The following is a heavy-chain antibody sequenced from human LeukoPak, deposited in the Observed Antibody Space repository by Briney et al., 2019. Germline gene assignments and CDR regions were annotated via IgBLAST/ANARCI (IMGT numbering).Heavy chain of an antibody. J-gene: IGHJ4*02. CDR1: GYSISSGYY. D-gene: IGHD3-22*01. Sequence: PSETLSLTCAVSGYSISSGYYWGWIRQPPGKGLEWIGSIYHSGSTYYNPSLKSRVTISLDTSKNQLSLRLSSVTAADTAVYYCARHRFFDSSGYSYDFDYWGQGTLVTVSS. CDR2: IYHSGST. V-gene: IGHV4-38-2*01. CDR3: ARHRFFDSSGYSYDFDY.